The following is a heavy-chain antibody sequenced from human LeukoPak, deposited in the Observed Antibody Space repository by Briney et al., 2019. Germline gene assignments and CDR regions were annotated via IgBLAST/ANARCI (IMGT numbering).Heavy chain of an antibody. CDR3: ARVRWWLAEYYFDY. D-gene: IGHD6-19*01. V-gene: IGHV4-59*01. Sequence: SETLSLTCTVSGGSISSYYWSWIRQPPGKGLEWIGYIYYSGSTNYNPSLKSRVTISVDTSKNQFSLKLSSVTAADTAVYYCARVRWWLAEYYFDYWGQGTLVTVSS. CDR1: GGSISSYY. CDR2: IYYSGST. J-gene: IGHJ4*02.